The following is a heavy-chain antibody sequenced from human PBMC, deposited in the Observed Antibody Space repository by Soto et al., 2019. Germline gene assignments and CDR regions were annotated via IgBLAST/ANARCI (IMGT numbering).Heavy chain of an antibody. CDR3: ARAHYYYGMDV. Sequence: SETLSLTCGVSGGSISSGGYSWNWIRQPPGKGLEWIGYIYQSGSSYYNPSLKSRVTISIDRSKNQFSLKLSSVTAADTAMYYCARAHYYYGMDVWGQGTTVTVS. CDR2: IYQSGSS. J-gene: IGHJ6*01. CDR1: GGSISSGGYS. V-gene: IGHV4-30-2*01.